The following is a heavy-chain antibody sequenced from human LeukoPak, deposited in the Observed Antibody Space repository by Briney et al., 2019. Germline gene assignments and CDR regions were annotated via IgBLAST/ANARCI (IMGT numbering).Heavy chain of an antibody. D-gene: IGHD2-8*01. V-gene: IGHV3-11*05. CDR1: GFTFSDYY. CDR3: VKDAPNGSVDF. J-gene: IGHJ4*02. Sequence: GGSLRLSCAASGFTFSDYYMTWIRQAPGKGLDWVSYISSSSSDTNYADSVKGRFAISRDNARNSLYLEMTSLRPEDTAVYYCVKDAPNGSVDFWGRGTLVTVSS. CDR2: ISSSSSDT.